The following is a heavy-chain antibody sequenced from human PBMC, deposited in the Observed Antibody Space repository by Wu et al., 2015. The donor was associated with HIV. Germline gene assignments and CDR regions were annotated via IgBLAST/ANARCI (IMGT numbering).Heavy chain of an antibody. CDR1: GLGTFSSYA. CDR3: ARSEASTKWSSSWLGSDYYYYGMDV. CDR2: IIPIFGTA. V-gene: IGHV1-69*05. Sequence: QVQLVQSGAEVKKPGSSVKVSCKASGLGTFSSYAISWVRQAPGQGLEWMGGIIPIFGTANYAQKFQGRVTITTDESTSTAYMELSSLRSEDTAVYYCARSEASTKWSSSWLGSDYYYYGMDVWGQGTTGHRLL. D-gene: IGHD6-13*01. J-gene: IGHJ6*02.